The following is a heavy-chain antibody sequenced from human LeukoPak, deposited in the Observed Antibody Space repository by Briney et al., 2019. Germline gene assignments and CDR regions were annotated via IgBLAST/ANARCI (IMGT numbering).Heavy chain of an antibody. J-gene: IGHJ4*02. V-gene: IGHV4-59*13. Sequence: PSETLSLTCTVSGGSISRYYWNWIRQPPGEGLEWIGYIYYSGSTNYNPSLMSRVTISGDTSKNQFSLKLSSVTAADTAVYYCATSTASFFFDYWGLGTLVTVSS. CDR1: GGSISRYY. CDR3: ATSTASFFFDY. CDR2: IYYSGST. D-gene: IGHD2-2*01.